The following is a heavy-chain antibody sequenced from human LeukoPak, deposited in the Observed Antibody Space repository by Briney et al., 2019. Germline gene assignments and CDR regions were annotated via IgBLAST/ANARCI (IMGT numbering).Heavy chain of an antibody. CDR3: ARCRVGYNYDFDY. V-gene: IGHV4-59*01. CDR2: IYYSGST. J-gene: IGHJ4*02. D-gene: IGHD5-24*01. CDR1: GGSISSYY. Sequence: SETLSLTCTVSGGSISSYYWSWIRQPPGKGLEWIGYIYYSGSTNYNPSLKSRVTISVDTSKNQFSLKLSSVTAADTAVHYCARCRVGYNYDFDYWGQGTLVTVSS.